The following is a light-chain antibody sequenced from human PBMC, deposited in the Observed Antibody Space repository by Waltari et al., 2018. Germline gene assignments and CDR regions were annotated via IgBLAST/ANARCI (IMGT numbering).Light chain of an antibody. J-gene: IGKJ1*01. CDR1: QSVSSN. Sequence: EIVMTQSPATLSVSPGDTATLSCRASQSVSSNLAWYQQKPGQAPRLLIYSAFTRATGIPARFSGSVSGTEFTLTITSMQSEDFAVYYCQQYNDWPPWTFGQGTKVEI. CDR2: SAF. V-gene: IGKV3-15*01. CDR3: QQYNDWPPWT.